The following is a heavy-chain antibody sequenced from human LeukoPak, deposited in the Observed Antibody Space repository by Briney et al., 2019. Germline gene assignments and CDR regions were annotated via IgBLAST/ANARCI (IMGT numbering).Heavy chain of an antibody. V-gene: IGHV4-30-2*01. Sequence: PSETLSLTCAVSGGSISSGGYSWSWIRQPPGKGLEWIGYIYHSGSTYYNPSLKSRVTISVDTSKNQFSLKLSSVTAADTAVYYCALGYCGGDCYAAEYFQHWGQGTLVTVSS. CDR3: ALGYCGGDCYAAEYFQH. J-gene: IGHJ1*01. CDR2: IYHSGST. CDR1: GGSISSGGYS. D-gene: IGHD2-21*02.